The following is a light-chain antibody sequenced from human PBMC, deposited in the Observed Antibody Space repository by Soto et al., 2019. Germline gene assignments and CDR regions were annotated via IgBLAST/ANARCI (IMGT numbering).Light chain of an antibody. V-gene: IGKV3-11*01. CDR1: QSVSSY. Sequence: EIVLTQSPATLSLSPGERATLSGRASQSVSSYLAWYQQKPGQAPRLLIYDASNRATGIPARFSGSGSGTDFTLTISSLEPEDFAVYYCQQRSNWPPTFGQGTKV. J-gene: IGKJ1*01. CDR2: DAS. CDR3: QQRSNWPPT.